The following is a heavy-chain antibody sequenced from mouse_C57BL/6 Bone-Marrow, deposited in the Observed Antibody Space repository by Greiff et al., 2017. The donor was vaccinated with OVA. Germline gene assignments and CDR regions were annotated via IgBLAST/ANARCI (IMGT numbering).Heavy chain of an antibody. CDR2: INPGSGGT. V-gene: IGHV1-54*01. CDR1: GYAFTNYL. Sequence: VMLVESGAELVRPGTSVKVSCKASGYAFTNYLIEWVKQRPGQGLEWIGVINPGSGGTNYNEKFKGKATLTADKSSSTAYMQLSSLTSEDSAVYFCARGVGNPAWFAYWGQGTLVTVSA. D-gene: IGHD2-1*01. J-gene: IGHJ3*01. CDR3: ARGVGNPAWFAY.